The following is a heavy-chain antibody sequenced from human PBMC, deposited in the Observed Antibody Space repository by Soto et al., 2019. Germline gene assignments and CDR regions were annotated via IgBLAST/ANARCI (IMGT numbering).Heavy chain of an antibody. CDR2: IYHSGST. J-gene: IGHJ4*02. Sequence: SETLSLTCAVSGGSISSGGYCWSWIRQPPGKGLEWIGYIYHSGSTYYNPSLKSRVTISVDRSKNQFSLKLSSVTAADTAVYYCARGPSAAFTYYFDYWGQGTLVTVSS. D-gene: IGHD2-15*01. CDR1: GGSISSGGYC. CDR3: ARGPSAAFTYYFDY. V-gene: IGHV4-30-2*01.